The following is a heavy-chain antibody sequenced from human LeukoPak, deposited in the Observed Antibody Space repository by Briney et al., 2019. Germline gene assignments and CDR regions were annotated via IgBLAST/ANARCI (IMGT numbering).Heavy chain of an antibody. CDR3: AELGITMIGGV. CDR2: INWNGGST. Sequence: GGSLRLSCAASGFTFDDYGMSWVRQAPGKGLEWVSGINWNGGSTGYADSVKGRFTISRDNAKNSLYLQMNSLRGEDTAVYYCAELGITMIGGVWGKGTTVTISS. V-gene: IGHV3-20*04. CDR1: GFTFDDYG. D-gene: IGHD3-10*02. J-gene: IGHJ6*04.